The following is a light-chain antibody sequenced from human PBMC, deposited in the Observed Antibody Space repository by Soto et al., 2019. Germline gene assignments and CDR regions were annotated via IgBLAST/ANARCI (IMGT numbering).Light chain of an antibody. V-gene: IGLV3-21*04. CDR1: NIGSKS. Sequence: SYELTQPPSVSVAPGKTARITCGGNNIGSKSVHWYQQKPGQAPVLVIYYDSDRPSGIPERFSGSNSGNTANLTISRVEAGDEADYYCQVWDSSSHYVFGTGTKLTVL. CDR3: QVWDSSSHYV. J-gene: IGLJ1*01. CDR2: YDS.